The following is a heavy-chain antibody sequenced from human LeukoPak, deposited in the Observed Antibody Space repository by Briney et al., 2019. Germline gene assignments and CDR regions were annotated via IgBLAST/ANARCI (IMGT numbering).Heavy chain of an antibody. Sequence: SVKVSCKASGGTFSSYAISWVRQAPGQGLEWMGRIIPIFGTANYAQKFQGRATITTDESTSTAYMELSSLRSEDTAVYYCARGRSRDGYVLDYWGQGTLVTVSS. CDR3: ARGRSRDGYVLDY. D-gene: IGHD5-24*01. V-gene: IGHV1-69*05. J-gene: IGHJ4*02. CDR2: IIPIFGTA. CDR1: GGTFSSYA.